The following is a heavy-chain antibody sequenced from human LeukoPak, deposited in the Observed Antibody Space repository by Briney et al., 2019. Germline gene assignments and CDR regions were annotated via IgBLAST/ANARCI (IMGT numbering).Heavy chain of an antibody. D-gene: IGHD1-26*01. CDR3: VRAEVGTTLKYYYYYMDV. J-gene: IGHJ6*03. V-gene: IGHV3-48*01. Sequence: GGSLRLSCAASGFTFSRYSMTWVRQAPGKGLEWISFISSSRSTTYYAASVKGRCTISRDNGKNSMYLQMHSLRAEDTAVYYCVRAEVGTTLKYYYYYMDVWGKGTTVTISS. CDR1: GFTFSRYS. CDR2: ISSSRSTT.